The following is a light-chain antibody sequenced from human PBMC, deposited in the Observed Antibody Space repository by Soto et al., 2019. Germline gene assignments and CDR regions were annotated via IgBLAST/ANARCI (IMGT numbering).Light chain of an antibody. CDR2: GAS. Sequence: EIVLTQSPGTLSLSPGERATLSCRASQSVSSTYLAWYQQKPGQAPRLLIYGASSRATGIPDRFSGSGSGTDFTLTISSLKTEDVATYYCQQRYSTTWTFGQGTKVDIK. CDR3: QQRYSTTWT. V-gene: IGKV3-20*01. CDR1: QSVSSTY. J-gene: IGKJ1*01.